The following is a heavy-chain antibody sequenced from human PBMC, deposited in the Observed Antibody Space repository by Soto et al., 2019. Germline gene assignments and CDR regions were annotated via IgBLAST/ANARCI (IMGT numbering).Heavy chain of an antibody. J-gene: IGHJ5*02. D-gene: IGHD3-3*01. V-gene: IGHV3-23*01. CDR1: GFTFSSYA. Sequence: GGSLRLSCAASGFTFSSYAMSWVRQAPGKGLEWVSAISGSGGSTYYADSVKGRFTISRDNSKNTLYLQMNSLRAEDTAVYYCASPPYDFWSGYYTGGDPWGQGTLVTVSS. CDR3: ASPPYDFWSGYYTGGDP. CDR2: ISGSGGST.